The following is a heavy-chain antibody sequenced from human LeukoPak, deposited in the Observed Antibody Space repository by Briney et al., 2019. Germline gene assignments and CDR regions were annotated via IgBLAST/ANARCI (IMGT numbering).Heavy chain of an antibody. V-gene: IGHV1-8*01. CDR2: MNPNSGNT. Sequence: GASVTVSCTASGYTFTSYDINWVRQATGQGLEWMGWMNPNSGNTGYAQKFQGRVTMTRNTSISTAYMELSSLRSEDTAVYYCARTNYRDDYYYGMDVWGQGTTVTVSS. CDR3: ARTNYRDDYYYGMDV. J-gene: IGHJ6*02. CDR1: GYTFTSYD. D-gene: IGHD4/OR15-4a*01.